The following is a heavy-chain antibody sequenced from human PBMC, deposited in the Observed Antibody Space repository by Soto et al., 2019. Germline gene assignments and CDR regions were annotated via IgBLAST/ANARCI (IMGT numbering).Heavy chain of an antibody. Sequence: SETLSLTCSVYGGSISGDYWSWIRQPPGQGLEWIGEINHSGSTNYNPSLKSRATISVDTSKNQFSLKLSSVTAADTAVYYCARARSGGSWTMQYYYGMDVWGQGITVTVSS. CDR2: INHSGST. V-gene: IGHV4-34*01. J-gene: IGHJ6*02. CDR1: GGSISGDY. D-gene: IGHD2-15*01. CDR3: ARARSGGSWTMQYYYGMDV.